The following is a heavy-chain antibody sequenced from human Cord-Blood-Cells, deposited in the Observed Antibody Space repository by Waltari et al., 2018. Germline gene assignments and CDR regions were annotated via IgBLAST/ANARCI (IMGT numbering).Heavy chain of an antibody. D-gene: IGHD3-10*01. CDR1: GGSISSGGYY. CDR2: IYYSGST. Sequence: QVQLQESGPGLVKPSQTLSLTCTVSGGSISSGGYYWSWIRQHPGKGLEWIGYIYYSGSTSYNPSLQGRVTISVDTSKNQFSLKLSSVTAADTAVYYCARDGAYYYGSGSYYNYFDYWGQGTLVTVSS. V-gene: IGHV4-31*03. J-gene: IGHJ4*02. CDR3: ARDGAYYYGSGSYYNYFDY.